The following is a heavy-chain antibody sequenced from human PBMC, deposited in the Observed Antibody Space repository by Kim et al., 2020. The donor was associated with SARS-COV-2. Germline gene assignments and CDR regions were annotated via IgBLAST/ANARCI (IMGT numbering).Heavy chain of an antibody. J-gene: IGHJ3*02. V-gene: IGHV1-18*01. D-gene: IGHD6-19*01. CDR3: ARVQASSGWYEGAFDI. Sequence: KLQGRVTMTTDTSTSTAYMELRSLRSDDTAVYYCARVQASSGWYEGAFDIWGQGTMVTVSS.